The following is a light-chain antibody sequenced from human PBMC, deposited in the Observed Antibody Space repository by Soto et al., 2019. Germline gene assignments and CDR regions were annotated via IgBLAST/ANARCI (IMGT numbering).Light chain of an antibody. Sequence: EIVLTRSPAALSVSPGERVTLSCRASQGIGSTLAWYQQKPGQTPRLLIYDSSTRAIGIPTRFSGSRSGTEFTLTINGLQSEDFAVYYCQRYNNWPLTFGGGTKVEIK. CDR3: QRYNNWPLT. J-gene: IGKJ4*01. CDR2: DSS. CDR1: QGIGST. V-gene: IGKV3-15*01.